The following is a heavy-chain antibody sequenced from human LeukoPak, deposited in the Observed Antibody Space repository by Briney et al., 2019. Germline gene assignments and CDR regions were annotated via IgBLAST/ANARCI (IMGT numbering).Heavy chain of an antibody. V-gene: IGHV3-30*02. D-gene: IGHD1-26*01. CDR1: EFIFSDYD. J-gene: IGHJ4*02. CDR2: IRYDGRSE. Sequence: PGGSLRLSCAASEFIFSDYDMHWVRQAPGKGLEWVALIRYDGRSEYYSGYMQGRFTISRDNSKNNLFLNMNNLGPEDTAVYFCARTRLGTSTSFYFGLWGQGTLVTVSS. CDR3: ARTRLGTSTSFYFGL.